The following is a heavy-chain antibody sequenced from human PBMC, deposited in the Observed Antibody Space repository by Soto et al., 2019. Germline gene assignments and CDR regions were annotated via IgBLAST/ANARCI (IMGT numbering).Heavy chain of an antibody. CDR3: ARSVAVPGAHIDY. J-gene: IGHJ4*02. V-gene: IGHV4-59*01. Sequence: SETLSLTCSVSGGSISGSHWSWIRQSPGKGLEWLGYVYYTGSTNYSPSLRSRVSISVDTSKNEFSLRLSSVTAADTAVYFCARSVAVPGAHIDYWGQGTQVTVSS. CDR2: VYYTGST. CDR1: GGSISGSH. D-gene: IGHD6-19*01.